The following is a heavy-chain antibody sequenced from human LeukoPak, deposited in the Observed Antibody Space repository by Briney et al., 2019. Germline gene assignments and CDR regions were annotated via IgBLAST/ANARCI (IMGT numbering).Heavy chain of an antibody. Sequence: GGSLRLSCAASGFTVSSNYIAWVRQAPGKGLEWVSVIYPGGSTYYADSVKGRFTFSRDNSKNTLYLQMTSLRAEDTAVYYCVRSIELDPWGAFDIWGQGTMVTVSS. CDR2: IYPGGST. J-gene: IGHJ3*02. V-gene: IGHV3-53*01. D-gene: IGHD7-27*01. CDR1: GFTVSSNY. CDR3: VRSIELDPWGAFDI.